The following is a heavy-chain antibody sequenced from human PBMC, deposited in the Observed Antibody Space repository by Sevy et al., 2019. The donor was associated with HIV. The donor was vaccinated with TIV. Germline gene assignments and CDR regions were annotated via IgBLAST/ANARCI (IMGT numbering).Heavy chain of an antibody. Sequence: GGSLRLSCEASGFTFSSYWMSWVRRAPGKGLEWVATIKEDGSVKDYVESVKGRFTISRDNAKNSVYLQMNSLRAEDAALYYCVRAIGAAGSYWGLGTLVTVSS. V-gene: IGHV3-7*01. D-gene: IGHD6-13*01. CDR1: GFTFSSYW. CDR2: IKEDGSVK. CDR3: VRAIGAAGSY. J-gene: IGHJ4*02.